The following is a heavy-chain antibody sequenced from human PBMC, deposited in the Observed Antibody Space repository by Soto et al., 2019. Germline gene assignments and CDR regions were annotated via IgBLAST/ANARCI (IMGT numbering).Heavy chain of an antibody. CDR2: ISGSGGST. CDR1: GFTFSSYA. V-gene: IGHV3-23*01. Sequence: GGSLRLSCAASGFTFSSYAMSWVRQAPGKGLEWVSAISGSGGSTYYADSVKGRFTISRDNSKNTLYLQMNSLTAEDTAVYFCAREERGEPVYFLSLGARGTLDPVSA. CDR3: AREERGEPVYFLSL. D-gene: IGHD3-10*01. J-gene: IGHJ4*02.